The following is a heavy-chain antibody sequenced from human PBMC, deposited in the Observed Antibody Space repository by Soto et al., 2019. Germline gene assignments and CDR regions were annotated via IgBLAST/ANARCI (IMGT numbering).Heavy chain of an antibody. CDR3: ARDLVAGPHYYYYYYMDV. Sequence: GGSLRLSCAASGFTFSSYSMNWVRQAPGKGLEWVSSISSSSSYTYYADSVKGRFTISRDNAKNSLYLQMNSLRAEDTAVYYCARDLVAGPHYYYYYYMDVWGKGTTVTVSS. D-gene: IGHD6-19*01. CDR2: ISSSSSYT. J-gene: IGHJ6*03. CDR1: GFTFSSYS. V-gene: IGHV3-21*01.